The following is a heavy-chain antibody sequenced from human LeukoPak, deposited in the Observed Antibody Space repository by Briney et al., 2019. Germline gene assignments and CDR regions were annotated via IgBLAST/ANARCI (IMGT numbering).Heavy chain of an antibody. D-gene: IGHD6-6*01. Sequence: GGSLRLSCAASGFTFSTYSMNWVRQAPGKGLGWVSSISSSSSYMYYADSVRGRFTISRDNAKNSLYLQMNSLRAEDTALYYCARSWLAARDHADYWGQGTLVTVSS. CDR1: GFTFSTYS. J-gene: IGHJ4*02. CDR3: ARSWLAARDHADY. V-gene: IGHV3-21*01. CDR2: ISSSSSYM.